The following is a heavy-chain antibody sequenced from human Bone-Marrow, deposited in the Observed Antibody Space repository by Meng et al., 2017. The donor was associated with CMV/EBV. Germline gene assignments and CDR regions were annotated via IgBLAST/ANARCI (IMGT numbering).Heavy chain of an antibody. Sequence: CSGYYWSWIRQPPGKGLEWIGEINHSGSTNYTPSLKSRVTISVDTSKNQFSLKLSSVTAADTAVYYCARGRPGTEDIVVVVAGAFDYWGQGTLVTVSS. CDR3: ARGRPGTEDIVVVVAGAFDY. D-gene: IGHD2-15*01. CDR2: INHSGST. J-gene: IGHJ4*02. CDR1: CSGYY. V-gene: IGHV4-34*01.